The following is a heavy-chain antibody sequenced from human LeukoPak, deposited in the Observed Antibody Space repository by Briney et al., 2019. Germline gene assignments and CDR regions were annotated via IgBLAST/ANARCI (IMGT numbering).Heavy chain of an antibody. J-gene: IGHJ4*02. V-gene: IGHV4-59*01. Sequence: SETLSLTCAVSGGSINNYYWSWIRQPPGKGLEWIGYIYDSGSTNYNPSLKSRLTISVDTSKNQFSLKLSSVTDADTAVYYCARVSAAYDYVWGSYRSYYFDYWGQGTLVTVSS. CDR2: IYDSGST. D-gene: IGHD3-16*02. CDR1: GGSINNYY. CDR3: ARVSAAYDYVWGSYRSYYFDY.